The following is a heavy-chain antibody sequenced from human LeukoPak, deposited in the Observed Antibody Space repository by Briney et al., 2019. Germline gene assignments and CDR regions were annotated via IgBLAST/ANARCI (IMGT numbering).Heavy chain of an antibody. D-gene: IGHD5-12*01. V-gene: IGHV3-21*01. Sequence: GGSLRLSCAASGFTFSHYTMNWVRQTPGKGLEWISSIKPAGTSTYYADSVKGRFTISRDAAKNSLYLQMNSLRVEDTALYYCVRDFSGESGYGGYWGPGTLVTVSS. J-gene: IGHJ4*02. CDR1: GFTFSHYT. CDR3: VRDFSGESGYGGY. CDR2: IKPAGTST.